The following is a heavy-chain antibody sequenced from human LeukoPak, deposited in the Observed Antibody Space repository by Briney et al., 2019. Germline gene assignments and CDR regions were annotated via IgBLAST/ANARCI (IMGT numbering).Heavy chain of an antibody. CDR3: AKSESNYGLDAFDI. Sequence: GGSLRLSCAASGFTFSSYGMSWVRQAPGKGLEWVSAISTGGGSTYYAGSVKGRFTISRDNSKNTLYLQMNSLRAEDTAVYYCAKSESNYGLDAFDIWGQGTMVTVSS. V-gene: IGHV3-23*01. CDR2: ISTGGGST. J-gene: IGHJ3*02. CDR1: GFTFSSYG. D-gene: IGHD3-10*01.